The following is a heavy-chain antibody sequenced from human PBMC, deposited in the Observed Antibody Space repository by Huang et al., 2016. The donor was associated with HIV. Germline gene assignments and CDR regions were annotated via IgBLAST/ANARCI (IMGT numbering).Heavy chain of an antibody. CDR1: GGSLSDYY. J-gene: IGHJ6*02. CDR3: ARVRRGYGYAGDYYGLDV. Sequence: QVQLHQWGAGLVKPSETLSLTCAVYGGSLSDYYWSWVRRPQGKGLEWIGEMHYQGTTKNDPALEGRVIMSRDASKNQVSLEMGSATAADTAVYYCARVRRGYGYAGDYYGLDVWGQGTTVCVSS. V-gene: IGHV4-34*01. D-gene: IGHD5-12*01. CDR2: MHYQGTT.